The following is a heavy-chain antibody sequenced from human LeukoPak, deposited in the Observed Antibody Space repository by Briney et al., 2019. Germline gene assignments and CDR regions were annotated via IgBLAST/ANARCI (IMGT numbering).Heavy chain of an antibody. J-gene: IGHJ4*02. CDR2: INHSGST. Sequence: PSETLSLTCAVHGGSFSGYYWSWIRQPPGKGLEWIGEINHSGSTNYNPSLKSRVTISVDTSKNQFSLKLSSVTAADTAVYYCGGGGYSSGWYADYWGQGTLVTVSS. CDR3: GGGGYSSGWYADY. V-gene: IGHV4-34*01. CDR1: GGSFSGYY. D-gene: IGHD6-19*01.